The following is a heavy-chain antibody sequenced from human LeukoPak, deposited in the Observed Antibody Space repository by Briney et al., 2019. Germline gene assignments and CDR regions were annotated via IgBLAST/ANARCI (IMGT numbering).Heavy chain of an antibody. D-gene: IGHD3-16*01. CDR3: ASSEYVWGRSDY. CDR1: GGSISSYY. CDR2: IYYSGST. J-gene: IGHJ4*02. V-gene: IGHV4-59*01. Sequence: SETLSLTCTVSGGSISSYYWSWIRQPPGKGLEWIGYIYYSGSTNYNPSLKSRVTISVDTSKNQFSLKLSSVTAADTAVYYCASSEYVWGRSDYWGQGTLVTVSS.